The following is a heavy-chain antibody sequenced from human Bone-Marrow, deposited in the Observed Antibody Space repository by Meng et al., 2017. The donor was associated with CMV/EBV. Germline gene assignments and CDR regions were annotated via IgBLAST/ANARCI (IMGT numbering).Heavy chain of an antibody. CDR1: GGSISSYY. D-gene: IGHD3-16*01. J-gene: IGHJ5*02. Sequence: SETLSLTCTVSGGSISSYYWSWIRQPPGKGLEWIGYIYYSGSTNYNPSLKSRVTISVDTSKNQFSLKLSSVTAADTAVYYCARVWRRKCGIDPWGHGTLVTVSS. V-gene: IGHV4-59*12. CDR2: IYYSGST. CDR3: ARVWRRKCGIDP.